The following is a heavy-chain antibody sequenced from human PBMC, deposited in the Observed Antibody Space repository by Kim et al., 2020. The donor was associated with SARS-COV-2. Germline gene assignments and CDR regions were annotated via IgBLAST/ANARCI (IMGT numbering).Heavy chain of an antibody. D-gene: IGHD6-19*01. V-gene: IGHV3-33*03. CDR3: AKEAPRRLANRGVDY. Sequence: SVKGRTTITRDKSKNALYLQMNSLRAEDTAVYYCAKEAPRRLANRGVDYWGQGTLVTVSS. J-gene: IGHJ4*02.